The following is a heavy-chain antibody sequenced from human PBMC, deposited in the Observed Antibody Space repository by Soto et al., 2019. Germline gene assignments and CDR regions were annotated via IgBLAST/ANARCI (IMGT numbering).Heavy chain of an antibody. D-gene: IGHD3-9*01. CDR1: GFSLSTSGVG. Sequence: SGPTLVNPTQTLTLTCTFSGFSLSTSGVGVGWIRQPPGKALEWVALTYWNDDKRYSPSLKSRLTITKDTSKNQVVLTMTNMDPVDTATYYCPERRGIRDFDWLLDRMDAFDIWGQGTMVTV. CDR2: TYWNDDK. V-gene: IGHV2-5*01. CDR3: PERRGIRDFDWLLDRMDAFDI. J-gene: IGHJ3*02.